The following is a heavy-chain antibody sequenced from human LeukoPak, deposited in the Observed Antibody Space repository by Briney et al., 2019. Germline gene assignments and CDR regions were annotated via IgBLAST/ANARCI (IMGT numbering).Heavy chain of an antibody. D-gene: IGHD3-10*01. Sequence: GASVKVSCKASGYTFTGYYMHWVRQAPGQGLEWMGWINPNSGGTNYAQKFQGRVTMTRDTSISTAYMELSILRSDDTAVYYCARDSGERGSGSYLIAYWGQGTLVTVSS. CDR1: GYTFTGYY. V-gene: IGHV1-2*02. CDR3: ARDSGERGSGSYLIAY. J-gene: IGHJ4*02. CDR2: INPNSGGT.